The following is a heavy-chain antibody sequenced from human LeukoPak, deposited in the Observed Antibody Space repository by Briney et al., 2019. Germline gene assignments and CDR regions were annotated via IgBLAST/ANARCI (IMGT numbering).Heavy chain of an antibody. D-gene: IGHD3-10*01. CDR1: GFTVSSNY. CDR3: ARDRHYYGSGKNPAYWYFDL. Sequence: GGSPRLSCAASGFTVSSNYMSWVRQAPGKGLEWVSILYSGGITVYADSVKGRFTISRDDSKNTLYLQMDSLRAEDTAIYYCARDRHYYGSGKNPAYWYFDLWGRGTLVTVSS. CDR2: LYSGGIT. J-gene: IGHJ2*01. V-gene: IGHV3-53*01.